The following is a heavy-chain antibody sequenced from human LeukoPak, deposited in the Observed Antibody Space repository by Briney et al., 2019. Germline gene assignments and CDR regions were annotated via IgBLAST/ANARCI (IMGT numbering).Heavy chain of an antibody. V-gene: IGHV4-4*02. J-gene: IGHJ4*02. CDR3: VRALAGGNADY. D-gene: IGHD6-19*01. Sequence: SGTLSLTCAVSGDSNSNSNWWRWVRQPPGKGLEWIGEIYHSGSTNYNPSLKSRVTISVDKSKNQFSLNLSSVTAADTAVYYWVRALAGGNADYWGQGTLVTVSS. CDR2: IYHSGST. CDR1: GDSNSNSNW.